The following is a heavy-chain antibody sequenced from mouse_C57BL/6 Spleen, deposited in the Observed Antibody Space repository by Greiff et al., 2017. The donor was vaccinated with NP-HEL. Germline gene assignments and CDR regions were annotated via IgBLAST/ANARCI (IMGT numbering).Heavy chain of an antibody. D-gene: IGHD2-4*01. J-gene: IGHJ3*01. Sequence: VQLQQSGAELVRPGASVKLSCTASGFNIKDDYMHWVKQRPEQGLEWIGWIDPENGDTEYASKFQGKATITADTSSNTAYLQLSSLTSEDTAVYYCTTGYDYDPAWFAYWGQGTLVTVSA. CDR3: TTGYDYDPAWFAY. V-gene: IGHV14-4*01. CDR2: IDPENGDT. CDR1: GFNIKDDY.